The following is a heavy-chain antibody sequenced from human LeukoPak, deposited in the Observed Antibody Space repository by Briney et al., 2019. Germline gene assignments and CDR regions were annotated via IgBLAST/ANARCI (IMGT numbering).Heavy chain of an antibody. CDR3: ARGAKLIRTSYYFDY. CDR2: ISSSSSTI. J-gene: IGHJ4*02. CDR1: GFTFSSYS. V-gene: IGHV3-48*01. D-gene: IGHD1-14*01. Sequence: TGGSLRLSCAASGFTFSSYSMNWVRQAPGKGLEWVSYISSSSSTIYYADSVKGRFTISRDNAKNSLYLQMNSLRAEDTAVYYCARGAKLIRTSYYFDYWGQGTLVTVSS.